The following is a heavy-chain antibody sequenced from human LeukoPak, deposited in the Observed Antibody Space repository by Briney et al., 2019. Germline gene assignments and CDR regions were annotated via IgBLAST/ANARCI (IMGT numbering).Heavy chain of an antibody. CDR3: ARHLGHYYDTSGYYSHFDY. V-gene: IGHV5-51*01. CDR2: VYPDDSDT. D-gene: IGHD3-22*01. Sequence: GESLKISCQGSGYSFTSYWIGWVRQMPGKGLEWMGIVYPDDSDTRYSPSFQGQVTISADKSMNTAYLQWSSLKASDTARYYCARHLGHYYDTSGYYSHFDYWGQGTLVTVSS. CDR1: GYSFTSYW. J-gene: IGHJ4*02.